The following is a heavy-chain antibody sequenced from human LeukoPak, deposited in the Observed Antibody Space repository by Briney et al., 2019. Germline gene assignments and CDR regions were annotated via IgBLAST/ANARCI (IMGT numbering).Heavy chain of an antibody. J-gene: IGHJ6*02. CDR3: ARDVTDYRPKNYYYYYGMDV. V-gene: IGHV3-48*03. CDR2: ISSSGSTI. Sequence: GGSLRLSCAASGFTFSSYEMNWVRQVPGKGLEWVSYISSSGSTIYYADSVKGRFTISRDNAKNSLYLQMNSLRAEDTAVYYCARDVTDYRPKNYYYYYGMDVWGQGTTVTVSS. CDR1: GFTFSSYE. D-gene: IGHD4-11*01.